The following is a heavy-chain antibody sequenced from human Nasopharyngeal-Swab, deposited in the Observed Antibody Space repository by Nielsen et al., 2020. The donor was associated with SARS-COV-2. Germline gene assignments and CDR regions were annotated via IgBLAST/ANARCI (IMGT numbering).Heavy chain of an antibody. J-gene: IGHJ2*01. V-gene: IGHV1-46*01. CDR2: INPSGGST. D-gene: IGHD6-19*01. CDR3: ARKQWLDPPADWYFDL. CDR1: GYTFTSYY. Sequence: ASVKVSCKASGYTFTSYYMHWVRQAPGQGLEWMGIINPSGGSTSYAQKFQGRVTMTRDTSTSTVYMELSSLRSEDTAVYYCARKQWLDPPADWYFDLWGRGTLVTVSS.